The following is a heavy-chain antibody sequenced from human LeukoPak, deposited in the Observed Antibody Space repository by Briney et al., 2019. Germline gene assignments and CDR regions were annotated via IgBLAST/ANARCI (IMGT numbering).Heavy chain of an antibody. Sequence: GGSLRLSCAASGFTFSTYTMNWVRQAPGKGLEWVSSISSRSSYIYYADSVKGRFTISRDNAKNSLYLQMNSLRAGDTAVYYCAELGITMIGGVWGKGTTVTISS. CDR1: GFTFSTYT. V-gene: IGHV3-21*01. CDR3: AELGITMIGGV. J-gene: IGHJ6*04. CDR2: ISSRSSYI. D-gene: IGHD3-10*02.